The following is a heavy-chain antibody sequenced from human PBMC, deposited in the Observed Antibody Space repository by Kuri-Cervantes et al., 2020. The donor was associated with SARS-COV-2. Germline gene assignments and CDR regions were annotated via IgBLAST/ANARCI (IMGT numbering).Heavy chain of an antibody. J-gene: IGHJ6*02. D-gene: IGHD2-2*01. V-gene: IGHV1-2*04. CDR1: GYTFTGYY. CDR2: INPNSGGT. Sequence: ASVKVSCKASGYTFTGYYMHWVRQAPGQGLEWMGWINPNSGGTNYARKFQGWVTMTRDTSISTAYMELSRLRSDDTAVYYCARALGYCSSTSCSYWDYYYYGMDVWGQGTTVTVSS. CDR3: ARALGYCSSTSCSYWDYYYYGMDV.